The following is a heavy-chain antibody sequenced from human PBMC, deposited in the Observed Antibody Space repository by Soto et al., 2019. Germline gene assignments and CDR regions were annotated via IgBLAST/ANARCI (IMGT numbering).Heavy chain of an antibody. CDR2: IKVDSGYT. CDR1: GYPFIKYG. D-gene: IGHD3-9*01. Sequence: QLQLVQSAAEVKKPGASVRVSCKAYGYPFIKYGISWIRQAPEQGLEWMGWIKVDSGYTNYAQKLQGRVTMTADTSSDTAFMELRSLRLDDTALYFCATSYDTGFDPWGQGTLVSVSS. J-gene: IGHJ5*02. CDR3: ATSYDTGFDP. V-gene: IGHV1-18*04.